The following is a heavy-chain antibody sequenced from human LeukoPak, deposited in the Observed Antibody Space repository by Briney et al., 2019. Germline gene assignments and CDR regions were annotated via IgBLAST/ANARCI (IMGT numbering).Heavy chain of an antibody. D-gene: IGHD6-13*01. J-gene: IGHJ2*01. V-gene: IGHV1-69*13. CDR3: ARVAQYDSSWYGVRTTHWYFDL. CDR2: LLPVFGTP. Sequence: SVKVSCKASVGTISSFPVSWVRQAPGQGLEWMGGLLPVFGTPKYAQKFQGRVTITADESTITSSMELSSLRSEDTAVYYCARVAQYDSSWYGVRTTHWYFDLWGRGTLVTVSS. CDR1: VGTISSFP.